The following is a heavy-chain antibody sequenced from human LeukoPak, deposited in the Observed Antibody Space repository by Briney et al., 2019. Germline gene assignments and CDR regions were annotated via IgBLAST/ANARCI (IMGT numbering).Heavy chain of an antibody. J-gene: IGHJ4*02. CDR1: GGSISSYY. Sequence: PSETLSLTCTVSGGSISSYYWSWIRQPPGKGLEWIGSIYYSGSTNYNPSLKSRVTISLDTSKNQISLKLSSVTAADTAVYYCARHTTVVPPHYFDYWGQGTMVTVSS. V-gene: IGHV4-59*08. CDR2: IYYSGST. CDR3: ARHTTVVPPHYFDY. D-gene: IGHD4-23*01.